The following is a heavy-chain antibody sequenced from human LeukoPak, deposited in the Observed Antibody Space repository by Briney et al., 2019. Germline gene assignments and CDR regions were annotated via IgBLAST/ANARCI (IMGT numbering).Heavy chain of an antibody. Sequence: PSETLSLTCAVYGGSFSGYYLTWIRQSPGKGLEWIGEINHSGSITYNPSLESRVTISVDTSKNQFSLKPTSVTAADTAVYYCARDLPFAAWGQGILVAVSS. D-gene: IGHD2/OR15-2a*01. CDR3: ARDLPFAA. J-gene: IGHJ5*02. CDR2: INHSGSI. CDR1: GGSFSGYY. V-gene: IGHV4-34*01.